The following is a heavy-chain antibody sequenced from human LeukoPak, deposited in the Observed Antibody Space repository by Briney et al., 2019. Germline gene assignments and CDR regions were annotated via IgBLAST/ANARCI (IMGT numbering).Heavy chain of an antibody. V-gene: IGHV3-66*01. D-gene: IGHD6-13*01. J-gene: IGHJ6*03. Sequence: GGSLRLSCAASGFTFSSYWMSWVRQAPGKGLEWVSVIYSGGSTYYADSVKGRFTISRDNSKNTLYLQMNSLRAEDTAVYYCARVSCSSWYSYYYYYMDVWGKGTTVTISS. CDR3: ARVSCSSWYSYYYYYMDV. CDR2: IYSGGST. CDR1: GFTFSSYW.